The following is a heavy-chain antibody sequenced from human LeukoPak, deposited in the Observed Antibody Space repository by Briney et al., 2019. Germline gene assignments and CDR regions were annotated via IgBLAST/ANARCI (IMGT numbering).Heavy chain of an antibody. CDR1: GFTFSSYG. D-gene: IGHD3-22*01. V-gene: IGHV3-23*01. Sequence: GGSLRLSCGASGFTFSSYGMSWVRQAPGKGLEWVSSISDSGDRTFYADSVKGRFTISRDNSKNTLFLRVNSLRAEDTAVYYCAKDRAYYSDSSGYYLVRAYDYWGQGTLVTVSS. J-gene: IGHJ4*02. CDR2: ISDSGDRT. CDR3: AKDRAYYSDSSGYYLVRAYDY.